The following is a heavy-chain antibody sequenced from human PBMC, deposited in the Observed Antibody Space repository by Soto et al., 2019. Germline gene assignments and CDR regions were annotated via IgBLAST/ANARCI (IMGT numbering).Heavy chain of an antibody. V-gene: IGHV3-30*04. D-gene: IGHD1-26*01. Sequence: QVQLVESGGGVVQPGRSLRLSCAVSGFTFSMYAMHWARQAPGKGLEWVAVTSSDGASKYYADSVKGRFTISRDNSKKTLFLQMNILRPEATAVYYCSKDPLPRWEVADVWGQGTTVTVSS. J-gene: IGHJ6*02. CDR1: GFTFSMYA. CDR3: SKDPLPRWEVADV. CDR2: TSSDGASK.